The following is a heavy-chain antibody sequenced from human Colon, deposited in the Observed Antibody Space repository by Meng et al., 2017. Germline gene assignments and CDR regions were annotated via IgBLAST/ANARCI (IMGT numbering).Heavy chain of an antibody. J-gene: IGHJ4*02. D-gene: IGHD2-2*02. V-gene: IGHV3-11*01. Sequence: QLVESGGGLGKPGGSLRLSCAASGFTFSDYYMTWIRQAPGKGLEWLSYISGSGSSVYYADSVKGRITISRDNAKNSLYLQMNSLRAEDTAVYYCARGRYRSTHWGQGTLVTVSS. CDR2: ISGSGSSV. CDR1: GFTFSDYY. CDR3: ARGRYRSTH.